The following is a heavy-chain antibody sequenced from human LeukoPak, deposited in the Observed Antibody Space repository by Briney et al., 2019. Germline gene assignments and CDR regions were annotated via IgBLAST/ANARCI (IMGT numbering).Heavy chain of an antibody. CDR2: ISAYNGNT. Sequence: ASVKVSCKASGYTFTSYGISWVRQAPGQGLMWMGWISAYNGNTNYAQKLQGRVTMTTDTSTSTAYLELRSLRSDDTAVYYCARDKETSTGRYFDYWGQGTLVTVSS. CDR1: GYTFTSYG. V-gene: IGHV1-18*01. J-gene: IGHJ4*02. CDR3: ARDKETSTGRYFDY. D-gene: IGHD2-2*01.